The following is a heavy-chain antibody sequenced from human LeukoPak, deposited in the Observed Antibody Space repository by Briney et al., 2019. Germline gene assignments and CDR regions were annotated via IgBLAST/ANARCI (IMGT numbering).Heavy chain of an antibody. V-gene: IGHV3-9*01. CDR3: AKADSYYYDSSGYYPPLQIDY. J-gene: IGHJ4*02. Sequence: AGGSLRLSCAASGFTFDDYAMHWVRQAPGKGLEWVSGISWNSGSIGYADSVKGRFTISRDNAKNSLYLQMNSLRAEDTALYYCAKADSYYYDSSGYYPPLQIDYWGQGTLVTVSS. D-gene: IGHD3-22*01. CDR2: ISWNSGSI. CDR1: GFTFDDYA.